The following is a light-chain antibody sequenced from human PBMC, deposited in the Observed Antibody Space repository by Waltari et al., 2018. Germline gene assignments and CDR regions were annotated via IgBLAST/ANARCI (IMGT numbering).Light chain of an antibody. CDR2: WAS. CDR1: QSVLYSSNNKNY. Sequence: DIVMTQSPDSLAVSLAERATIHCKSSQSVLYSSNNKNYLAWYQQKPGQPPKLLIYWASTRESGVPDRFSGSGSGTDFTLTISSLQAEDVAVYYCQQYYSTPPTFGQGTKLEIK. V-gene: IGKV4-1*01. CDR3: QQYYSTPPT. J-gene: IGKJ2*01.